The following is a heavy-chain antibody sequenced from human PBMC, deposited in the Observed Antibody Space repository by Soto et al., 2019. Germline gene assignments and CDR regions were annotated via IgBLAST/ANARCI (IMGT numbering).Heavy chain of an antibody. V-gene: IGHV4-59*12. Sequence: PSETLSLTCTVSGGSISSYYWSWIRQPPGKGLEWIGYIYHSGSTYYNPSLKSRVTTSVDRSKNQFSLKLNSVTAADTAVYYCARVPTPWGQGTLVTVSS. CDR2: IYHSGST. CDR3: ARVPTP. CDR1: GGSISSYY. J-gene: IGHJ5*02.